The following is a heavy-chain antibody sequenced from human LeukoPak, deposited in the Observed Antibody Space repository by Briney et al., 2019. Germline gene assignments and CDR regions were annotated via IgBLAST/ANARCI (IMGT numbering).Heavy chain of an antibody. J-gene: IGHJ4*02. CDR1: GFTLSSYW. CDR2: IKQDGSEI. CDR3: ARIAVAAFDY. V-gene: IGHV3-7*03. D-gene: IGHD6-19*01. Sequence: GGSLRLSCAASGFTLSSYWMSWVRQAPGKGLEWVANIKQDGSEIYYVASVKGRFTISRDNAKNSLYLQMNSLRAEDTAVYYCARIAVAAFDYWGQGTLVTVPS.